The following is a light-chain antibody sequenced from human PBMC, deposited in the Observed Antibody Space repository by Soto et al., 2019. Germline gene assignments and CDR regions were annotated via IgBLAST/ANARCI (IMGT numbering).Light chain of an antibody. CDR1: QSVSTSY. CDR3: QQYGSSPLT. CDR2: GAS. J-gene: IGKJ4*01. Sequence: EGAWTQSPGTLELPPGERATLSCRVSQSVSTSYLAWYQQKPRQAPRLLLYGASSRATGIPDRFSGSGSGTDVTLTSSRLEREDFAVYYCQQYGSSPLTFGGGNKVEIK. V-gene: IGKV3-20*01.